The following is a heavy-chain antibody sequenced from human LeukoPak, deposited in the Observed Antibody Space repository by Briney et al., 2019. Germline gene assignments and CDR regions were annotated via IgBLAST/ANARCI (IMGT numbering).Heavy chain of an antibody. CDR3: ATERPSSGYFTDAFDI. V-gene: IGHV1-24*01. CDR1: GYTLTELS. J-gene: IGHJ3*02. D-gene: IGHD3-22*01. Sequence: ASVKVSCKVSGYTLTELSMHWVRQAPGKGLEWTGGFDPEDGETIYAQKFQGRVTMTEDTSTDTAYMELSSLRSEDTAVYYCATERPSSGYFTDAFDIWGQGTMVTVSS. CDR2: FDPEDGET.